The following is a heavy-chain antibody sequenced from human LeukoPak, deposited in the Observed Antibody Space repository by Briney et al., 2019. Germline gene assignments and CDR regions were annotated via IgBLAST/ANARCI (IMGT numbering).Heavy chain of an antibody. D-gene: IGHD6-19*01. V-gene: IGHV4-39*01. J-gene: IGHJ3*02. Sequence: SEILSLTCTGSGGSISSSSYYWGGIRQPPGKGGEWIVSIYYSGSTYYNPCRKSRFTISVDTSKTQLSLKLTSVTAADTAVYYCARLRGGALAVAGTIRGAFDIWGQGTMVTVSS. CDR1: GGSISSSSYY. CDR3: ARLRGGALAVAGTIRGAFDI. CDR2: IYYSGST.